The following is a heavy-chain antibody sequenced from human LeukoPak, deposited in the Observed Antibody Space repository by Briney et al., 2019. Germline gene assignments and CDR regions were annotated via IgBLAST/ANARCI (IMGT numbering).Heavy chain of an antibody. V-gene: IGHV1-2*02. J-gene: IGHJ4*02. CDR3: ARVLRYYDILSKPFDY. D-gene: IGHD3-9*01. CDR1: GYTFSGYY. Sequence: ASVKVSCKASGYTFSGYYIHWVRQAPGHGLEWMGWINPNSGGTNYAQKFQGRVTLTRDTSINTAYMELSRLRSDDTAVYYCARVLRYYDILSKPFDYWGQGTLVTVSS. CDR2: INPNSGGT.